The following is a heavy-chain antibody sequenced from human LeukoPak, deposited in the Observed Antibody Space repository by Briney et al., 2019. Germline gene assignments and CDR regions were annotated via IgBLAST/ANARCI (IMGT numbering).Heavy chain of an antibody. CDR3: ARDRKLSYNIDY. CDR2: ITWGRDNL. J-gene: IGHJ4*02. CDR1: GFIFDDYA. D-gene: IGHD3-16*02. Sequence: GGSLRLSCAVSGFIFDDYAMHWVRQAPGKGLEWVSGITWGRDNLAYAASVKGRFTISRDNAKNSLYLQMNSLRAEDTAVYYCARDRKLSYNIDYWGQGTLVTVSS. V-gene: IGHV3-9*01.